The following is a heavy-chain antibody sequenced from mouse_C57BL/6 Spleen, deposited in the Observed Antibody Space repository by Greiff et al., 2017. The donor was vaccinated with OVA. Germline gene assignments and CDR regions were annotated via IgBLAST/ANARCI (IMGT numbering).Heavy chain of an antibody. CDR1: GYAFSSYW. Sequence: QVQLQQSGAELVKPGASVKISCKASGYAFSSYWMNWVKQRPGKGLEWIGQIYPGDGDTNYNGKFKGKATMTAYKSSSTAYMQLSSLTSEDAAVYFCARLITRAMDDWGQGTSVTVSA. D-gene: IGHD2-4*01. V-gene: IGHV1-80*01. CDR2: IYPGDGDT. J-gene: IGHJ4*01. CDR3: ARLITRAMDD.